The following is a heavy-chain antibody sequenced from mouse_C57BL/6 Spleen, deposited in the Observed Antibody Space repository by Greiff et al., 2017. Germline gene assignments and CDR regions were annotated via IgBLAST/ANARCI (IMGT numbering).Heavy chain of an antibody. Sequence: EVQLVESGGGLVKPGGSLKLSCAASGFTFSSYTMSWVRQTPEKRLEWVATISGGGGNTYYPDSVKGRFTISRDNAKNTLYLQMSSLRSEDTALYDCERQDYSNHYWYFDVWGTGTTVTVSS. V-gene: IGHV5-9*01. CDR3: ERQDYSNHYWYFDV. CDR1: GFTFSSYT. D-gene: IGHD2-5*01. CDR2: ISGGGGNT. J-gene: IGHJ1*03.